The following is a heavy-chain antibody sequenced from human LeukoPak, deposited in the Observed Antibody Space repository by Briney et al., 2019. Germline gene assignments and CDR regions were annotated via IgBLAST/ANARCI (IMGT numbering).Heavy chain of an antibody. Sequence: SVKVSCKASGGTFSSYAISWVRQAPGQGLEWMGGIIPIVGTANYAQKFQGRVTITADESTSTAYMELSSLRSEDTAVYYCARGAITMVRGVIPGVYYYGMDVWGKGTTVTVSS. V-gene: IGHV1-69*13. J-gene: IGHJ6*04. CDR3: ARGAITMVRGVIPGVYYYGMDV. CDR1: GGTFSSYA. D-gene: IGHD3-10*01. CDR2: IIPIVGTA.